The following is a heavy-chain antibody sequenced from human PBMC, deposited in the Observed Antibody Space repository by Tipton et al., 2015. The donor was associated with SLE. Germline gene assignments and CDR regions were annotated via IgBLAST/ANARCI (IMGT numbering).Heavy chain of an antibody. D-gene: IGHD1-26*01. CDR3: ARAAYSGSSVDY. J-gene: IGHJ4*02. Sequence: TLSLTCDIFGYSISDHLWSWIRQPPGKGLEWIGESNHSGSTNYNPSLKSRVTISVDTSKNQFSLKLSSVTAADRAVYYCARAAYSGSSVDYWGQGTLVTVSS. V-gene: IGHV4-34*01. CDR2: SNHSGST. CDR1: GYSISDHL.